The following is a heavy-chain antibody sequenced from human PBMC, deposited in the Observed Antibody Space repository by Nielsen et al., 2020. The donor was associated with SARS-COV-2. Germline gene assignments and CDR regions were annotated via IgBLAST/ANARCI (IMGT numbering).Heavy chain of an antibody. CDR3: ARDWSRAFDV. CDR2: IGGSGVPT. CDR1: GFTFSSYV. J-gene: IGHJ3*01. V-gene: IGHV3-23*01. Sequence: GESLKISCAASGFTFSSYVMTWVRQAPGKGLEWVSLIGGSGVPTYYADSVKGRFTISRDNAKNSMSLQMNSLRVEDTAVYYCARDWSRAFDVWGQGTMVTVSS.